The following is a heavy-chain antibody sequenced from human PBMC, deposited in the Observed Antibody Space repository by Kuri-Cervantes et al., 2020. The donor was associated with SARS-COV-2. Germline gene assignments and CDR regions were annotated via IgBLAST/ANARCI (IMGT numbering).Heavy chain of an antibody. J-gene: IGHJ6*03. V-gene: IGHV4-34*01. CDR3: ARRQDYYGSGTYYYYYYMDV. D-gene: IGHD3-10*01. CDR1: GGSFSGYY. CDR2: INDSRRT. Sequence: SQTLSLTCGVYGGSFSGYYWSWIRQSPGKGLEWIADINDSRRTQYNPSFKSRVSISIDTSKKQFSLRLSSVTAADAAVYYCARRQDYYGSGTYYYYYYMDVWGKGTTVTVSS.